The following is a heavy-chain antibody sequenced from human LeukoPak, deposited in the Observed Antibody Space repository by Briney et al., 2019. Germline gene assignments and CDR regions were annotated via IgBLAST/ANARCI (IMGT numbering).Heavy chain of an antibody. D-gene: IGHD3-22*01. CDR3: ARGNYDKTANSYTHWHFDL. CDR2: IYFSGNT. Sequence: TLSLTCSVSGDSISSGLFFWNWIRQPPGKGLEWIGYIYFSGNTLYHPSLRSRVNISGDTSKNQFSLNLSSVTAADTGVYYCARGNYDKTANSYTHWHFDLWGSGALVAVSS. J-gene: IGHJ2*01. CDR1: GDSISSGLFF. V-gene: IGHV4-31*03.